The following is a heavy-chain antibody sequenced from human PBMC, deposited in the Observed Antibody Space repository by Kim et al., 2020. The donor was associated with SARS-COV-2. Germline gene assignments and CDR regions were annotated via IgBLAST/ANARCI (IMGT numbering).Heavy chain of an antibody. J-gene: IGHJ4*02. CDR2: ISYDGSNK. V-gene: IGHV3-30*04. CDR3: ARDQSGYDSGLDY. D-gene: IGHD5-12*01. CDR1: GFTFSSYA. Sequence: GGSLRLSCAASGFTFSSYAMHWVRQAPGKGLEWVAVISYDGSNKYYADSVKGRFTISRDNSKNTLYLQMNSLRAEDTAVYYCARDQSGYDSGLDYWGQGTLVTVSS.